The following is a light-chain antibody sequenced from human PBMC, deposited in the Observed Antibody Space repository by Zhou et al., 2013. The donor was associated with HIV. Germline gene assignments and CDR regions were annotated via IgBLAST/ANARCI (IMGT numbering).Light chain of an antibody. CDR1: QSVSSSY. Sequence: EIVLTQSPGTLSLSPGERATLSCRASQSVSSSYLAWYQQKPGQAPRLLIYDASYRATGIPARFSGSGSGTDFTLTISSLEPEDFAVYYCLQRNNWPWTFGQGTKVEIK. J-gene: IGKJ1*01. V-gene: IGKV3D-20*02. CDR2: DAS. CDR3: LQRNNWPWT.